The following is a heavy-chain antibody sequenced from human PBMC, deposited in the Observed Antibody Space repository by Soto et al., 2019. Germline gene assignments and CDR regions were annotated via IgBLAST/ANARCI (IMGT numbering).Heavy chain of an antibody. CDR2: IYYSGST. Sequence: PSGTLSLTCTVSCGSISSGDYYWSWIRQPPGKGLEWIGYIYYSGSTYYNPSLKSRVTMSVDTSKNQFSLKLSSVTAADTAVYYCARGVVREGYLFDPWGQGTLVTVSS. CDR3: ARGVVREGYLFDP. CDR1: CGSISSGDYY. J-gene: IGHJ5*02. D-gene: IGHD3-10*01. V-gene: IGHV4-30-4*01.